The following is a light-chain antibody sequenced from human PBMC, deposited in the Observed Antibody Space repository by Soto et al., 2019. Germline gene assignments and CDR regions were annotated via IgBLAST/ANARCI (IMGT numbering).Light chain of an antibody. V-gene: IGLV2-23*01. CDR2: EGT. Sequence: QSALTQPASVSGSPGQSLTISCTGSSTDVGNSKFVSWYQLHPGQAPKLMIYEGTKRPSGTSNRLSGSYSGNTASLTISGLQTEDEADYYCCSHAGTYTLVFGGGTKLTVL. CDR3: CSHAGTYTLV. CDR1: STDVGNSKF. J-gene: IGLJ3*02.